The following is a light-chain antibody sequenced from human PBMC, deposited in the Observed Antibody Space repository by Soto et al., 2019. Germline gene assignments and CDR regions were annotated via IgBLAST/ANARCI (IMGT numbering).Light chain of an antibody. V-gene: IGKV3D-15*01. CDR2: GAS. J-gene: IGKJ4*01. CDR3: QHYNPWPLT. CDR1: QSVTSN. Sequence: EIVMTQSPATLSVSAGERATLSCRASQSVTSNIAWYQHKPGQAPRRLIYGASTRATGIPARFSGSGSGTEFTLTISSLQSEDFAVYYCQHYNPWPLTFGGGTKVEIK.